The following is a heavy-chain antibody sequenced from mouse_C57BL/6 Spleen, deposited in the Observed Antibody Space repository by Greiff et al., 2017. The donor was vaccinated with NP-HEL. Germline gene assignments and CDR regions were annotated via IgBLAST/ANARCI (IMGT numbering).Heavy chain of an antibody. CDR1: GYTFTSYW. CDR3: ARRVITTVVEDY. V-gene: IGHV1-50*01. J-gene: IGHJ2*01. D-gene: IGHD1-1*01. CDR2: IDPSDSYT. Sequence: VQLQQPGAELVKPGASVKLSCKASGYTFTSYWMQWVKQRPGQGLEWIGEIDPSDSYTNYNQKFKGKATLTVDTSSSTAYMQLSSLTSEDSAVYYCARRVITTVVEDYWGQGTTLTVSS.